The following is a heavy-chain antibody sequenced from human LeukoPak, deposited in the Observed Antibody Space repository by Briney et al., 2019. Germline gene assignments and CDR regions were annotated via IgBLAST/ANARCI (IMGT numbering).Heavy chain of an antibody. D-gene: IGHD2-2*01. CDR2: ISGSGDVT. CDR1: GFTFSNAW. J-gene: IGHJ1*01. V-gene: IGHV3-23*01. CDR3: ARDRSWDSSTYYSEYFLH. Sequence: PGGSLRLSCAASGFTFSNAWMSWVRQAPGEGLEWVSAISGSGDVTYYADPVKGRFTIYRDNAKNTLYLQMNSLRAEDTAIYYCARDRSWDSSTYYSEYFLHWGQGSLVSVSA.